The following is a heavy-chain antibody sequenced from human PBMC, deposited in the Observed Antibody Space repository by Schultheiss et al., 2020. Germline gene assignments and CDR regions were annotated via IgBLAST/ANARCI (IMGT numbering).Heavy chain of an antibody. CDR1: GGTFSSYA. V-gene: IGHV1-2*06. Sequence: ASVKVSGKASGGTFSSYAISWVRQAPGQGLEWMGRINPNSGGTNYAQKFQGRVTMTRDTSISTAYMELSSLRSEDTAVYYCARDCSGAIWGQGTLVTVSA. CDR3: ARDCSGAI. CDR2: INPNSGGT. D-gene: IGHD2-15*01. J-gene: IGHJ4*02.